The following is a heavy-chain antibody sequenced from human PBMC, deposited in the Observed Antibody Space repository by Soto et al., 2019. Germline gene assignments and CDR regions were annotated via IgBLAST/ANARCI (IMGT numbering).Heavy chain of an antibody. CDR2: IIPIFGTA. CDR1: GGTFSSYA. CDR3: ARARYCSGGSCFKRGFDY. D-gene: IGHD2-15*01. V-gene: IGHV1-69*12. J-gene: IGHJ4*02. Sequence: QVQLVQSGAEVKKPGSSVKVSCKASGGTFSSYAISWVRQAPGQGLEWMGGIIPIFGTANYAQKFQGRVTITAEESTSPAYMELSSLRSEDTAVYYCARARYCSGGSCFKRGFDYWGQGTLVTVSS.